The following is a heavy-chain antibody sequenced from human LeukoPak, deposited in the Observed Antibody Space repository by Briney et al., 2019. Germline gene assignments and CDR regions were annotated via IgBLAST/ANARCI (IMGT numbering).Heavy chain of an antibody. CDR3: AKDRIGSSWGDFDY. D-gene: IGHD6-13*01. CDR2: ISGSGGST. Sequence: PGGSLRLSCAASGFTFSSYAMSWVRQAPGKGLEWVSAISGSGGSTYYADSVRGRFTISRDNSKNTLYLQMNSLRAEDAAVYYCAKDRIGSSWGDFDYWGQGTLVTVSS. V-gene: IGHV3-23*01. CDR1: GFTFSSYA. J-gene: IGHJ4*02.